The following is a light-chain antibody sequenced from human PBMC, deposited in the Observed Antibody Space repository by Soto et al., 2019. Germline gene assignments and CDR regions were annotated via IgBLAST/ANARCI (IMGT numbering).Light chain of an antibody. J-gene: IGKJ1*01. CDR1: QGISSF. V-gene: IGKV1-9*01. CDR2: ATS. CDR3: QRLNSYPWT. Sequence: DIQLTQSPSFLSASVGDRVTITCRASQGISSFVAWYQQKPGRAPKLLIYATSTLPGGVPLRFSGSGSGTEFTLTISSLQPEDFATYYCQRLNSYPWTFGQGTKVEI.